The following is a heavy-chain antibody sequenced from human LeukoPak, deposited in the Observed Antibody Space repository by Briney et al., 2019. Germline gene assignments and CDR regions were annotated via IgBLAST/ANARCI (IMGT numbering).Heavy chain of an antibody. Sequence: SVKVSCKASGGTFSSYAISWVRQAPGQGLEWMGGIIPIFGTANYAQKFQGRVTITADESTSTAYMELSSLRAEDTAVYYCASLTFVPYSSGWYASASFDYWGQGTLVTVSS. CDR3: ASLTFVPYSSGWYASASFDY. J-gene: IGHJ4*02. D-gene: IGHD6-19*01. V-gene: IGHV1-69*01. CDR1: GGTFSSYA. CDR2: IIPIFGTA.